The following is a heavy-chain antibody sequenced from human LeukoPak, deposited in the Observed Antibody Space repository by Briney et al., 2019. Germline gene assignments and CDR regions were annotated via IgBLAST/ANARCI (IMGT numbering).Heavy chain of an antibody. CDR1: GFSFTDYP. CDR3: ATNQRYAFDY. CDR2: IRTTAEGTKYA. J-gene: IGHJ4*02. Sequence: GGSLRLSCATSGFSFTDYPMNWVRQAPGKGLEWISNIRTTAEGTKYAYYADSVKGRVTISRDDGKNTLYLHMNSLRDDDTAVYYCATNQRYAFDYWGQGILVTVSS. V-gene: IGHV3-48*02. D-gene: IGHD3-9*01.